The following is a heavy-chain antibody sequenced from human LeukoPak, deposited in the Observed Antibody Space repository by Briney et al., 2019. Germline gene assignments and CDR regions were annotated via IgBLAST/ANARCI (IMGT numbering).Heavy chain of an antibody. J-gene: IGHJ3*02. CDR1: GYSISSGY. CDR2: IYTSGST. V-gene: IGHV4-4*08. CDR3: ARDATYCSSTSCYGGVRAFDI. D-gene: IGHD2-2*01. Sequence: SETLSLTCTVSGYSISSGYWGWIRQPPGKGLEWIGRIYTSGSTNYNPSLKSRVTISVDTSKNQFSLKLSSVTAADTAVYYCARDATYCSSTSCYGGVRAFDIWGQGTMVTVSS.